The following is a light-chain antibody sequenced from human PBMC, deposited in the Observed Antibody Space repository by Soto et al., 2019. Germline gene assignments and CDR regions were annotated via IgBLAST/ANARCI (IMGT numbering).Light chain of an antibody. Sequence: DIVMTQSPDSLAVSLGERATINCKSSQNILYSSSNKNYLSWYQQKPGQPPKLLISWASTRESGVPDRFSGSGSGTDFTLTISSLQAEDVAVYYCHQYYSTPHAFGQGTKVDIK. CDR2: WAS. CDR1: QNILYSSSNKNY. V-gene: IGKV4-1*01. J-gene: IGKJ2*01. CDR3: HQYYSTPHA.